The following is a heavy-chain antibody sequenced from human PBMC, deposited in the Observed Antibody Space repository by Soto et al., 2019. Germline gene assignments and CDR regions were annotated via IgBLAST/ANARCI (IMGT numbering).Heavy chain of an antibody. CDR2: ISSSSSYI. V-gene: IGHV3-21*01. CDR3: ARVDKTAMVLGDYGMDV. Sequence: GGSLRLSCAASGFTFSSYSMNWVRQAPGKGLEWVSSISSSSSYIYYADSVKGRFTISRDNAKNSLYLQMNSLRAEDTAVYYCARVDKTAMVLGDYGMDVWGQGTTVTVSS. J-gene: IGHJ6*02. CDR1: GFTFSSYS. D-gene: IGHD5-18*01.